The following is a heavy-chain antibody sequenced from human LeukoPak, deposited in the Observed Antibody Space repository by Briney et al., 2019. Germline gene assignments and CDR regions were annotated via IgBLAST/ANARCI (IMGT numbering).Heavy chain of an antibody. Sequence: GGSLRLSCAASEFTFSTYWMSWVRQAPGKGLEWVANIKQDGSKQFYVDSVKGRFTISRDNPKNSLYLQMNNLRVGDTAVYYCARDTPLGCFDFWGQGTLVTVSS. CDR1: EFTFSTYW. J-gene: IGHJ4*02. CDR2: IKQDGSKQ. V-gene: IGHV3-7*01. CDR3: ARDTPLGCFDF. D-gene: IGHD2-15*01.